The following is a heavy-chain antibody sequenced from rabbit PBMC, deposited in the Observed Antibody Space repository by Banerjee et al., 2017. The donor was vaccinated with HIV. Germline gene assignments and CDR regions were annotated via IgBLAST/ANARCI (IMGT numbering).Heavy chain of an antibody. J-gene: IGHJ6*01. Sequence: QSLEESGGDLVKPGASLTVTCTASGFSFSSSYWICWVRQAPGKGLEWIACIHAGSSGSTYYASWAKGRFTISKTSSTTVTLQMTSLTAADTATYFCARGGGHAGDGYGLWGPGTLVTVS. V-gene: IGHV1S40*01. CDR1: GFSFSSSYW. D-gene: IGHD6-1*01. CDR2: IHAGSSGST. CDR3: ARGGGHAGDGYGL.